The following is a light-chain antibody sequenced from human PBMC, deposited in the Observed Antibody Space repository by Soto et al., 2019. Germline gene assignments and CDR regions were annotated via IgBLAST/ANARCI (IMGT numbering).Light chain of an antibody. CDR2: EVT. J-gene: IGLJ3*02. Sequence: QSVLTQPPSTSGSPGQSVTISCTGTSSDISDYDFVSWYQQHPGKAPKLIIYEVTKRPSGVPDRFSGSKSGNTASLTVSGLQAEDEPVYHCSSFAGSNNLMFGGGTKLTVL. V-gene: IGLV2-8*01. CDR3: SSFAGSNNLM. CDR1: SSDISDYDF.